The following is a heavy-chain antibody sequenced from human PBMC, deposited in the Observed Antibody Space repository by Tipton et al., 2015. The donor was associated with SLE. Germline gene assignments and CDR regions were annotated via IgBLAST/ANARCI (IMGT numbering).Heavy chain of an antibody. D-gene: IGHD6-25*01. Sequence: TLSLTCAVYGGSLSGHYWTWIRQPPGKGLECIGESNDSGKTNYNAALNSRATISVDTSRNQFSLRLTSVTAADTAVYYCARRRAATGLFSERGWFDPWGQGALVTVSS. CDR1: GGSLSGHY. CDR3: ARRRAATGLFSERGWFDP. CDR2: SNDSGKT. V-gene: IGHV4-34*01. J-gene: IGHJ5*02.